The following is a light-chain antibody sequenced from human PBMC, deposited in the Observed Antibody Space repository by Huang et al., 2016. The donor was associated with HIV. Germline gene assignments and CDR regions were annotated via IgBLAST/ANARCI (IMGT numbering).Light chain of an antibody. J-gene: IGKJ5*01. CDR2: KVS. CDR1: QSLLHSDGNIY. CDR3: MQGTHWPPT. Sequence: EVVMFNSPLPLPVTPGQPASISCGLGQSLLHSDGNIYLNCFHQRPGQSPRRLIYKVSNRDSGVPDRISGSGSGTKFTLESSRVEAEDTGIYYCMQGTHWPPTFGQGTRLEIK. V-gene: IGKV2-30*02.